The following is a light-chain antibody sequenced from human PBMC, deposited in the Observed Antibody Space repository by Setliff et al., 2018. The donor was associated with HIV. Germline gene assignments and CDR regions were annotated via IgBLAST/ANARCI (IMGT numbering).Light chain of an antibody. CDR3: SSYTSSNSWV. J-gene: IGLJ3*02. Sequence: QSALTQPASVSGSPGQSITISCTGTSSDVGGYNYVSWYQQHPGNAPKLMIYDVNNRPSGVSTRFSGSKSANTASLTISGLQAEDESDYYCSSYTSSNSWVFGGGTKGTVL. CDR1: SSDVGGYNY. CDR2: DVN. V-gene: IGLV2-14*03.